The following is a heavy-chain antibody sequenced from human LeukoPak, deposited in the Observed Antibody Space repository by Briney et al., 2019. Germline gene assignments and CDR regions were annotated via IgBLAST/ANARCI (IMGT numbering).Heavy chain of an antibody. CDR3: ARVRTVAGSGL. CDR1: GDSISSGNYY. V-gene: IGHV4-39*07. D-gene: IGHD6-25*01. Sequence: SETLSLTCTVSGDSISSGNYYWGWIRQPPGKGLEWIGSIYYSGSTYYNPSLKSRVTISVDTSKNQFSLKLSSVTAADTSVYYCARVRTVAGSGLWGQGTLVTVSS. J-gene: IGHJ4*02. CDR2: IYYSGST.